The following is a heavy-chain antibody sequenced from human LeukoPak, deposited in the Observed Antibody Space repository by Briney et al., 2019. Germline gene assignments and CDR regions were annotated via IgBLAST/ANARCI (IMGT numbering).Heavy chain of an antibody. Sequence: ESLKISCKGSGYSFTNYWISWVRQMPGKGLEWMGRIDPSDSYTKYSPSFQGHVTISVDKSISTAYLQWSSLKASDSAMYYCARLRYDSSGYDYWGQGTLVTVSS. V-gene: IGHV5-10-1*01. J-gene: IGHJ4*02. CDR1: GYSFTNYW. D-gene: IGHD3-22*01. CDR2: IDPSDSYT. CDR3: ARLRYDSSGYDY.